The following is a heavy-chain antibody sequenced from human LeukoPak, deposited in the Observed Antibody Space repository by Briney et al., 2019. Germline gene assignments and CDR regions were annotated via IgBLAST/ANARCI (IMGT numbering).Heavy chain of an antibody. D-gene: IGHD3-22*01. J-gene: IGHJ4*02. CDR1: GGSISSNNW. CDR2: IYHSGSP. Sequence: PSGTLSLTCAVSGGSISSNNWWGWVRQPPGKGLEWIGEIYHSGSPNYNPSLKSRVTISVDKSKNQFSLRLNSVTAADTAIYYCARNAGYSDLNFWGQGVLVTVSS. CDR3: ARNAGYSDLNF. V-gene: IGHV4-4*02.